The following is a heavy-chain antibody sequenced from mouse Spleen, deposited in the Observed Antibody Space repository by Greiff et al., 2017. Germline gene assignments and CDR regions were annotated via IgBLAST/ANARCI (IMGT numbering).Heavy chain of an antibody. V-gene: IGHV5-12*02. CDR2: ISNGGGST. CDR1: GFTFSDYY. Sequence: EVMLVESGGGLVQPGGSLKLSCATSGFTFSDYYMYWVRQTPEKRLEWVAYISNGGGSTYYPDTVKGRFTISRDNAKNTLYLQMSRLKSEDTAMYYCARHGYEGFAYWGQGTLVTVSA. CDR3: ARHGYEGFAY. D-gene: IGHD2-14*01. J-gene: IGHJ3*01.